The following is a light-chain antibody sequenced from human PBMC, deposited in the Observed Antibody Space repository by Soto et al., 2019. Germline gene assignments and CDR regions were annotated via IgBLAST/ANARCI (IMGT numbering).Light chain of an antibody. CDR1: QTVSTW. V-gene: IGKV1-5*01. Sequence: DIQMTQSPSTLSASVRDRVTITCRASQTVSTWLAWYQQKPGKAPKVMIYDASSLENGVPSRFSASGSGTEFTLTISSLQPDDFATYYCQQYESYSPWTFGQGTKVDIK. CDR3: QQYESYSPWT. CDR2: DAS. J-gene: IGKJ1*01.